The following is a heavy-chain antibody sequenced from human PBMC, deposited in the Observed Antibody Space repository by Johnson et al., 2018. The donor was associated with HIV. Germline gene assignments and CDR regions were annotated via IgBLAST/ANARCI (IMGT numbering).Heavy chain of an antibody. D-gene: IGHD1-26*01. Sequence: QVQLVDSGGGLIQPGGSLRLSCAASGFTFRSYAMNRVRQAPGKGLAWVAVISYDESNKYYADSVKCRFTISTDNSKNTLYLQMNILRSEDTAVYYCAKDRSMDDAFDIWGQGTMVTVSS. CDR2: ISYDESNK. J-gene: IGHJ3*02. CDR1: GFTFRSYA. V-gene: IGHV3-30-3*01. CDR3: AKDRSMDDAFDI.